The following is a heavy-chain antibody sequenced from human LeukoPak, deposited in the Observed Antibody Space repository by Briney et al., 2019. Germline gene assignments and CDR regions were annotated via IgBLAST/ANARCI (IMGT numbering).Heavy chain of an antibody. J-gene: IGHJ4*02. D-gene: IGHD3/OR15-3a*01. Sequence: GESLKISCAASEFTFSSYAMHWVRLAPGKGLEWVALVSNDGGDKYYADSVKGRFTISRDNSKNTLYLQMNSLRGEDTGVYYCAKAHLLDWLLPFDYWGQGTLVTVSS. CDR1: EFTFSSYA. V-gene: IGHV3-30*18. CDR2: VSNDGGDK. CDR3: AKAHLLDWLLPFDY.